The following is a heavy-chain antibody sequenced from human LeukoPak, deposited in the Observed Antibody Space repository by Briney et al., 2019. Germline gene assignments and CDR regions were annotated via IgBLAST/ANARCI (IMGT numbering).Heavy chain of an antibody. CDR2: IYYSGST. J-gene: IGHJ4*02. V-gene: IGHV4-59*01. D-gene: IGHD1-26*01. CDR1: GDSIRSYY. CDR3: ARGIVVTPFDY. Sequence: PSETLSLTCTVSGDSIRSYYWSWIRQPPGKGLEWIAYIYYSGSTNHNPSLKSRVTISVDTSKNQFSLKLSSVTAADTAVYYCARGIVVTPFDYWGQGTLVTVSS.